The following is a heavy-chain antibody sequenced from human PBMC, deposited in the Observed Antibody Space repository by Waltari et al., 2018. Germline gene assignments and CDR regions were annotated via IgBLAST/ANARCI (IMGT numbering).Heavy chain of an antibody. J-gene: IGHJ6*03. D-gene: IGHD3-3*01. V-gene: IGHV4-34*01. CDR1: GGSFSGYY. CDR3: ARGGYYDFWSGYPNYYYYYYMDV. CDR2: INHSGST. Sequence: QVQLQQWGAGLLKPSETLSLTCAVYGGSFSGYYWSWIRQPPGQGLGWIGEINHSGSTNYNPSLKSRVTISVDTSKNQFSLKLSSVTAADTAVYYCARGGYYDFWSGYPNYYYYYYMDVWGKGTTVTVSS.